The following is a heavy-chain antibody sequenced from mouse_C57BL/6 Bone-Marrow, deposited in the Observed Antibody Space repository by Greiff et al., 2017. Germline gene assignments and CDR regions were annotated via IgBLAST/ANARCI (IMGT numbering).Heavy chain of an antibody. J-gene: IGHJ1*03. CDR2: ISSGGSYT. CDR1: GFTFSSYG. Sequence: EVQRVESGGDLVKPGGSLKLSCAASGFTFSSYGMSWVRQTPDKRLEWVATISSGGSYTYYPDSVKGRFPISRDNAKNTLYLQMSSLKSEDTAMYYCARRGYYGSIFYWYFDVWGTGTTVTVSS. D-gene: IGHD1-1*01. V-gene: IGHV5-6*01. CDR3: ARRGYYGSIFYWYFDV.